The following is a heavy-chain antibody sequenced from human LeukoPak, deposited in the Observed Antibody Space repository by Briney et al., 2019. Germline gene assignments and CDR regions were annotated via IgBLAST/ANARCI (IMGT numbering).Heavy chain of an antibody. CDR1: GFTFSDYY. V-gene: IGHV3-11*04. Sequence: GGSLRLSCAASGFTFSDYYMTWIRQAPGKGLEWVSYISSSGSTIYYADSVKGRFTISRDNAKNSLYLQMNSLRAEDTAVYYCARQGTHYYYYYGMDVWGQGTTVTVSS. CDR2: ISSSGSTI. J-gene: IGHJ6*02. CDR3: ARQGTHYYYYYGMDV. D-gene: IGHD3-10*01.